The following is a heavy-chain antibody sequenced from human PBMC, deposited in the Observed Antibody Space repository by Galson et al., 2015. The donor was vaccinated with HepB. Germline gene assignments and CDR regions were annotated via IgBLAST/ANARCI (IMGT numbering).Heavy chain of an antibody. CDR3: ARVLDFPMVRAYFDY. CDR2: ISAYNGNT. D-gene: IGHD3-10*01. Sequence: SVKVSCKASGYTFTSYGISWVRQAPGQGLEWMGWISAYNGNTNYAQKLQGRVTMTTDTSTSTAYMELRSLRSDDTAVYYCARVLDFPMVRAYFDYWGQGTLVTVSS. J-gene: IGHJ4*02. CDR1: GYTFTSYG. V-gene: IGHV1-18*04.